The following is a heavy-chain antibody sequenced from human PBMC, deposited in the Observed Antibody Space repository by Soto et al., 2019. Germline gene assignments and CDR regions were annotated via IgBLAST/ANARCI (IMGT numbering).Heavy chain of an antibody. D-gene: IGHD5-18*01. CDR1: AFTCSRYA. CDR3: AKAPDTTMVFDS. V-gene: IGHV3-23*01. Sequence: GRSLRLSCAASAFTCSRYAMHFVRQAPGQGLEWVSAISASGGNTYYADSVKGRFTISRDNSKNTLYLQMNSLRAEDTAVYYCAKAPDTTMVFDSWVQGTQVTVSS. CDR2: ISASGGNT. J-gene: IGHJ4*02.